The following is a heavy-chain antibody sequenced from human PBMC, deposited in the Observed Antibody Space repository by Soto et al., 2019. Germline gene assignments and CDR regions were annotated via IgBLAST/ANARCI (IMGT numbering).Heavy chain of an antibody. D-gene: IGHD5-18*01. CDR2: INPSGGST. CDR1: GYTFTSYY. J-gene: IGHJ3*02. CDR3: ARASAPRIDGYNYGFDAFDI. Sequence: GASVKVSCKACGYTFTSYYMHWVRQAPGQGLEWMGIINPSGGSTSYAQKFQGRVTMTRDTSTSTVYMELSSLRSEDTAVYYCARASAPRIDGYNYGFDAFDIRGQGTMVTGSS. V-gene: IGHV1-46*01.